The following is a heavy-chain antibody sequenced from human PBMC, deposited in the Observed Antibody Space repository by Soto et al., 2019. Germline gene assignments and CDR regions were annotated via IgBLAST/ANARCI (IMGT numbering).Heavy chain of an antibody. V-gene: IGHV3-23*01. CDR2: IVASGITT. D-gene: IGHD6-13*01. J-gene: IGHJ2*01. Sequence: EVQLLESGGGLVQPGGSLRLACATSGLPFSSCSMGWVRQAPGKGLEWVSSIVASGITTYYADSVKGRFTISRDNSKNTLYLKMSSLRAEDTAVYYCAKDLRGPQAGTWYFDLWGRGTLVSVSS. CDR1: GLPFSSCS. CDR3: AKDLRGPQAGTWYFDL.